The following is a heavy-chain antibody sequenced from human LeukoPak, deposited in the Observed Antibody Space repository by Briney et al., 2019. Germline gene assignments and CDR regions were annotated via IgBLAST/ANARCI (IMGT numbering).Heavy chain of an antibody. CDR3: ARSYYYDSSHTADY. CDR1: GFTFSNYD. V-gene: IGHV3-33*01. D-gene: IGHD3-22*01. CDR2: IWYDGSNK. Sequence: GRSLRLSCAASGFTFSNYDMHWVRQAPGKGLEWVAYIWYDGSNKYYTDSVKGRFTISRDNSENTLYLQMNSLRAEDTAVYYCARSYYYDSSHTADYWGQGTLVTVSS. J-gene: IGHJ4*02.